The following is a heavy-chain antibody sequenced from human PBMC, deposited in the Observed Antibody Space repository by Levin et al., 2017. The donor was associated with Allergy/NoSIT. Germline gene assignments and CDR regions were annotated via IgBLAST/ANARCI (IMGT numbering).Heavy chain of an antibody. D-gene: IGHD4-17*01. CDR3: TWEVTTRAFDI. Sequence: GESLKISCTASGLNFGAYAMNWFRQAPGKGLEWVGFIRSKSNGGTPEHAASVRGRFTISRDDSKSIAYLQMNSLKTEDTGVYYCTWEVTTRAFDIWGQGTMVTVSS. CDR1: GLNFGAYA. V-gene: IGHV3-49*03. CDR2: IRSKSNGGTP. J-gene: IGHJ3*02.